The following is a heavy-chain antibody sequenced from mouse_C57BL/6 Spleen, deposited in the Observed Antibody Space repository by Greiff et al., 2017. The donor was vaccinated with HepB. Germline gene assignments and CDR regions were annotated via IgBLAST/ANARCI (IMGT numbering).Heavy chain of an antibody. CDR2: IYPRSGNT. Sequence: VKLQESGAELARPGASVKLSCKASGYTFTSYGISWVKQRTGQGLEWIGEIYPRSGNTYYNEKFKGKATLTADKSSSTAYMELRSLTSEDSAVYFCARITTVVATRAMDYWGQGTSVTVSS. J-gene: IGHJ4*01. CDR1: GYTFTSYG. CDR3: ARITTVVATRAMDY. D-gene: IGHD1-1*01. V-gene: IGHV1-81*01.